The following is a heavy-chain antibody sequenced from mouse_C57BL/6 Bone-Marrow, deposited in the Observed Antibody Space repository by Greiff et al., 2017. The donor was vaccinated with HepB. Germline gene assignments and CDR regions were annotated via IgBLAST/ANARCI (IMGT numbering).Heavy chain of an antibody. Sequence: VQLQESGAELARPGASVKLSCKASGYTFTSYGISWVKQRTGQGLEWIGEIYPRSGNTYYNEKFKGKATLTADKSSSTAYMELRSLTSEDSAVYFCARRAYGTPYWYFDVWGTGTTVTVSS. V-gene: IGHV1-81*01. J-gene: IGHJ1*03. CDR2: IYPRSGNT. CDR1: GYTFTSYG. D-gene: IGHD1-1*01. CDR3: ARRAYGTPYWYFDV.